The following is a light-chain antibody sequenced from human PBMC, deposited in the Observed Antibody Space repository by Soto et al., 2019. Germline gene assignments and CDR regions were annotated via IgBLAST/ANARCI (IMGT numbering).Light chain of an antibody. CDR1: ENVRTK. CDR3: QQRSNWPLA. Sequence: EIVMTQSPAILSVSPGEGASLSCRASENVRTKVGWYQQKPGQAPRLLIYDASNRATGIPARFSGSGSGTDFTLTNSSLEPEDFAVYYCQQRSNWPLAFGGGTKVDIK. J-gene: IGKJ4*01. CDR2: DAS. V-gene: IGKV3-11*01.